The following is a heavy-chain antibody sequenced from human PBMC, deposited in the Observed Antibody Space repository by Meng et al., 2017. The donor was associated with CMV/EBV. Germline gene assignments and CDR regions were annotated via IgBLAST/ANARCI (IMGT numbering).Heavy chain of an antibody. D-gene: IGHD3-10*01. CDR2: ISANNGNT. V-gene: IGHV1-18*01. CDR1: CYTFTSNG. CDR3: ARDRPMVRGVTGY. J-gene: IGHJ4*02. Sequence: HDLVGQCGGQVKEPGAAMKVLCKASCYTFTSNGISWVRRDPGQGVEWKGWISANNGNTNYAQKPQGRGTITTDTSKSKDYMELRRMTSTATDVYYCARDRPMVRGVTGYWGQGTLVTVSS.